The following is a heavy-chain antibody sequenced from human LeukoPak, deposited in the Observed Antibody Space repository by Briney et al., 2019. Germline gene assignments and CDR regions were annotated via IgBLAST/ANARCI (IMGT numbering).Heavy chain of an antibody. J-gene: IGHJ4*02. CDR2: IISIFGTA. V-gene: IGHV1-69*13. Sequence: GASVKVSCKASGGTFSSDAISWVRQAPGQGLEWMGGIISIFGTANYAQKFQGRVTITADESTSTAYMELSSLRSEDTAVYYCAREAYGDYETFDYWGQGTLVTVSS. CDR3: AREAYGDYETFDY. CDR1: GGTFSSDA. D-gene: IGHD4-17*01.